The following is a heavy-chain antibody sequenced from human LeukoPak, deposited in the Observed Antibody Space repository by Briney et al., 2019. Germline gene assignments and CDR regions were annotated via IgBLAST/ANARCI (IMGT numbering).Heavy chain of an antibody. CDR2: IRYDGSNK. D-gene: IGHD2-21*02. J-gene: IGHJ4*02. Sequence: PGGSLRLSCAASGFTFSSYGMHWVRQAPGKGLEWVAFIRYDGSNKYYADSVKGRFTISRDNSKNTLYLQMNSLRAEDTAVYYCAKDTIAYCGGDCYSLHYWGQGTLVTVSS. V-gene: IGHV3-30*02. CDR1: GFTFSSYG. CDR3: AKDTIAYCGGDCYSLHY.